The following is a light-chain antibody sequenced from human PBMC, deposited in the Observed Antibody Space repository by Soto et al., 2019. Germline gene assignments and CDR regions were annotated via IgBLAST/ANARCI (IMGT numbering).Light chain of an antibody. Sequence: SELTQTPGTLSLSPVERATLSCRASQSVSSSYLACYQQKPGQAPRLLISDASSRATDVPDRFSGSGSGTDFSLTISRLEPEDFAVYYCQQYGDSPVTFGQGTKVDIK. J-gene: IGKJ1*01. CDR3: QQYGDSPVT. CDR2: DAS. V-gene: IGKV3-20*01. CDR1: QSVSSSY.